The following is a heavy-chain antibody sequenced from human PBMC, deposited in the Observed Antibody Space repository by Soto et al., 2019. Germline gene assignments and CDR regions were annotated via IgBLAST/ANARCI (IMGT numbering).Heavy chain of an antibody. CDR3: AHGKGHDSSGYYHPVADY. J-gene: IGHJ4*02. V-gene: IGHV3-23*01. CDR1: GFTFSRSA. Sequence: EVQLLESGGELVQPGGSLRLSCVASGFTFSRSAMTWVRQAPGQGLEWVSGISDDGGATYYADSVKGRFTISRDTSENTLFLLMNILRAEDTAVYYCAHGKGHDSSGYYHPVADYWGQGTLVTVSS. D-gene: IGHD3-22*01. CDR2: ISDDGGAT.